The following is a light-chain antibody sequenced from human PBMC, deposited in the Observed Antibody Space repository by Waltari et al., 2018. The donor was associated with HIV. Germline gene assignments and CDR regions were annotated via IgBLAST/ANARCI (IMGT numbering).Light chain of an antibody. CDR1: RSNIGSNT. Sequence: QSVLTQPPSASGTPGQRVTISCSCTRSNIGSNTVNWYQLLPGTAPKLLIYTDNERPSGVPGRFSGSRSGASASLAISGLQPEDEADYYCSSWDDRLNGQGVFGGGTKLTVL. J-gene: IGLJ3*02. CDR3: SSWDDRLNGQGV. V-gene: IGLV1-44*01. CDR2: TDN.